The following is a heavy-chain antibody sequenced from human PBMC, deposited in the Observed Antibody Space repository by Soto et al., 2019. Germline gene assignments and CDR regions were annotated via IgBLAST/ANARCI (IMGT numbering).Heavy chain of an antibody. CDR2: IAPHRDGT. CDR3: ARGPYGDNAFDI. V-gene: IGHV1-2*02. J-gene: IGHJ3*02. Sequence: QVQVVQSGAEVKKPGASVKVSCKASGYTFTDYYMHWIRQAPGQGLEWMGWIAPHRDGTEFAQKFQGRITLTGDTSSSTAYMEPTGLTYADTAAYFCARGPYGDNAFDIWGQGTVVTVSS. D-gene: IGHD4-17*01. CDR1: GYTFTDYY.